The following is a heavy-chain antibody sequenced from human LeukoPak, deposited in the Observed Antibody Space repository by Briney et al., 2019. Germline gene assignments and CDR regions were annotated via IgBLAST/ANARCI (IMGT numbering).Heavy chain of an antibody. CDR3: AREPSGSGGYDY. CDR2: ISPNSGGT. V-gene: IGHV1-2*02. Sequence: ASVKVFCKASGFTFSGYYMHWVRQAPGQGLEWMAWISPNSGGTNYVQKFQGRVTVTRDTSISTDYMEINGLTSDDTALYYCAREPSGSGGYDYWGQGTLVTVSS. D-gene: IGHD3-10*01. CDR1: GFTFSGYY. J-gene: IGHJ4*02.